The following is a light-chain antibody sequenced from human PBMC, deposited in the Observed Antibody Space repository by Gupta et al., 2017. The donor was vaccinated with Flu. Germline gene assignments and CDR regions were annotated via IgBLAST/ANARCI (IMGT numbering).Light chain of an antibody. J-gene: IGLJ1*01. V-gene: IGLV2-8*01. CDR2: EVT. Sequence: QSALTPPLCASGSPGQAVTVPCTGTSNDVGVYDYVSWCQHHPGKAPKLIMYEVTTRPSGVPDRCSGSKSGNTTALTVSGRQAEDEADYFCGSYAGNSDFPFVFGTGTKVTVL. CDR3: GSYAGNSDFPFV. CDR1: SNDVGVYDY.